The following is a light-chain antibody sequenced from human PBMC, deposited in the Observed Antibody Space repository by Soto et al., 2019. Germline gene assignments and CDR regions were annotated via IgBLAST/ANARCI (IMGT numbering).Light chain of an antibody. CDR1: QGINKF. CDR3: QQYESFPLT. V-gene: IGKV1-16*01. J-gene: IGKJ4*01. Sequence: DIQMTQSPSSLSASVGDSVTITCRASQGINKFLAWFQQKPGTAPKSLISTESRLQSGVPSRFSGSGSGTHFTLTINNLQPEDFATYYCQQYESFPLTFGGGTRVEIK. CDR2: TES.